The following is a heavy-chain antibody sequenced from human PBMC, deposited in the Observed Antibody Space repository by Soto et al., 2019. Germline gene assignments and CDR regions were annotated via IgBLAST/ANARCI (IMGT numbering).Heavy chain of an antibody. D-gene: IGHD3-10*01. V-gene: IGHV4-30-4*01. CDR3: ARAQVSGFLVS. Sequence: QVQLQESGPGLVKPSQTLSLTCTVSGGSISSGDYYWSWIRQPPGKGLEWIGYIYSSGSTSYNPSLKSRVTIPVDSSMNQFSLSLRSGTASDSAVYYGARAQVSGFLVSWGQGTLVTVSS. J-gene: IGHJ4*02. CDR2: IYSSGST. CDR1: GGSISSGDYY.